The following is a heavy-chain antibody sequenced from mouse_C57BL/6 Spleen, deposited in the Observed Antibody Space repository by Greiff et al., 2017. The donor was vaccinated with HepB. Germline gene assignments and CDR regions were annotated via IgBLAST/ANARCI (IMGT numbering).Heavy chain of an antibody. V-gene: IGHV6-3*01. CDR3: TKKPYYAMDY. J-gene: IGHJ4*01. Sequence: EVKLEESGGGLVQPGGSMKLSCVASGFTFSNYWMNWVRQSPEKGLEWVAQIRLKSDNYATHYAESVKGRFTISRDDSKSSVYLQMNNLRAEDTGIYYCTKKPYYAMDYWGQGTSVTVSS. CDR1: GFTFSNYW. CDR2: IRLKSDNYAT.